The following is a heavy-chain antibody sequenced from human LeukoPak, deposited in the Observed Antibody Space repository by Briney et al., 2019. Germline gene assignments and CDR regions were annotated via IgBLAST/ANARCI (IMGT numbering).Heavy chain of an antibody. CDR3: AKRGPGSPESGKYYFDY. J-gene: IGHJ4*02. CDR1: GYSFVLCG. V-gene: IGHV1-18*01. Sequence: ASVKVSCKASGYSFVLCGISWVRQAPGQGREWMGWISNYNGNTKYAQKFQGRVTMTTDTSTSTAYMELRSLRSDDTAVYYCAKRGPGSPESGKYYFDYWGQGTLVTVSS. D-gene: IGHD3-10*01. CDR2: ISNYNGNT.